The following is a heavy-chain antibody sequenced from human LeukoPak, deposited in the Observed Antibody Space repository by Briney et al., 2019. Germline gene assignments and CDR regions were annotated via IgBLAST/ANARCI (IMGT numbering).Heavy chain of an antibody. CDR1: GYTFTSYD. J-gene: IGHJ6*03. V-gene: IGHV1-8*01. CDR2: MNPNSGNT. Sequence: EASVTVSCKASGYTFTSYDINWVRQATGQGLEWMGWMNPNSGNTGFAQKFQGRVTMTRNNSISTAYMELSSLRSEDTAVYYCARAGYYYYYKDFWGKGTTVTVSS. CDR3: ARAGYYYYYKDF.